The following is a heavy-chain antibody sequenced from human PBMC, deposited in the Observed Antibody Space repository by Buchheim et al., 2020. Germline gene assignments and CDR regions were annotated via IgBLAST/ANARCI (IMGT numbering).Heavy chain of an antibody. V-gene: IGHV3-7*01. D-gene: IGHD2-15*01. J-gene: IGHJ4*02. CDR3: ARDPPYCSGGSCYSFDY. CDR2: IKQDGSEK. CDR1: QFIFSNYW. Sequence: EVQLVESGGGLVQPGESLRLSCAASQFIFSNYWMSWVRQAPGKGLEWVANIKQDGSEKYYVDSVKGRFTISRDNAKNSLYLQMNSLRAEDTAVYYCARDPPYCSGGSCYSFDYWGQGTL.